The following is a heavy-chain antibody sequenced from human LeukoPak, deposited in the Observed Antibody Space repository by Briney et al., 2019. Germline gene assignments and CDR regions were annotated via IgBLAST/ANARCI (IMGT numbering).Heavy chain of an antibody. CDR2: ISYDGSNK. CDR3: AKDLGVEIGGYYYYGMDV. CDR1: GFTFSSYG. J-gene: IGHJ6*02. D-gene: IGHD5-24*01. Sequence: GGSLRLSCAASGFTFSSYGMHWVRQAPGKGLEWVAVISYDGSNKYYADSVKGRFTISRDNSKNTLYLQMNSLRAEDTAVYCCAKDLGVEIGGYYYYGMDVWGQGTTVTVSS. V-gene: IGHV3-30*18.